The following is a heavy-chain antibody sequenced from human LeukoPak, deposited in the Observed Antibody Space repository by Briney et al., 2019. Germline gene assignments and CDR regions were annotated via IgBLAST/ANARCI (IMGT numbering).Heavy chain of an antibody. D-gene: IGHD1-7*01. CDR3: AREDDWNYEDY. CDR2: IGWNSGTI. J-gene: IGHJ4*02. Sequence: GGSLRLSCAASGFTFDDYAMHWVRQAPGKGLEWVSGIGWNSGTIDYADSVKGRLTISRDNAKNSLYLQMNSLRAEDTAIYYCAREDDWNYEDYWGQGTLVTVSS. V-gene: IGHV3-9*01. CDR1: GFTFDDYA.